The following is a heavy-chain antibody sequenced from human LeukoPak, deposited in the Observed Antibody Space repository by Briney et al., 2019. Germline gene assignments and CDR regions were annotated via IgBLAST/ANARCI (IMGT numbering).Heavy chain of an antibody. J-gene: IGHJ4*03. CDR2: IIPILGIA. CDR3: ARDQDSSGWYDY. Sequence: SVKVSCKASGGTFSSYAISWVRQAPGQGLEWMGRIIPILGIANYAQKFQGRVTITADKSTSTAYMELSSLRSEDTAVYYCARDQDSSGWYDYWGQGTTVTVSS. V-gene: IGHV1-69*04. D-gene: IGHD6-19*01. CDR1: GGTFSSYA.